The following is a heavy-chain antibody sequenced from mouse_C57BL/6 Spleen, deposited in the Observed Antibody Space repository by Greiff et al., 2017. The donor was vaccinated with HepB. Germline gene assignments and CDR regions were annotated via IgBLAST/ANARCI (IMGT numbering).Heavy chain of an antibody. CDR2: INPNNGGT. V-gene: IGHV1-26*01. CDR3: ARTAYYSNYALAY. J-gene: IGHJ3*01. Sequence: EVQLQQSGPELVKPGASVKISCKASGYTFTDYYMNWVKQSHGKSLEWIGDINPNNGGTSYNQKFKGKATLTVDKSSSTAYMELRSLTSEDSAVYYCARTAYYSNYALAYWGQGTLVTVSA. D-gene: IGHD2-5*01. CDR1: GYTFTDYY.